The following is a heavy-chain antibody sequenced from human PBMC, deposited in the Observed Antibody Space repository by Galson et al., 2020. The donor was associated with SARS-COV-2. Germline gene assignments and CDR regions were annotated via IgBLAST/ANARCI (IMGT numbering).Heavy chain of an antibody. CDR1: GFTFDNYA. CDR2: ISGNSGSI. J-gene: IGHJ6*02. D-gene: IGHD5-12*01. V-gene: IGHV3-9*01. CDR3: AKDSYPLKYSGYDWSALGAYYYYGMDV. Sequence: SLKISCAASGFTFDNYAMHWVRQAPGKGLEWVSGISGNSGSIAYADSVKGRFTISRDNAKNSLYLQMNSLRAEDTALYYCAKDSYPLKYSGYDWSALGAYYYYGMDVWGQGTTVTVSS.